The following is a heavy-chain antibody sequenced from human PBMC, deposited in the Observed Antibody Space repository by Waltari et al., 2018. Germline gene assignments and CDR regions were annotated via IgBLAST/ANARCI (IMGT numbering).Heavy chain of an antibody. CDR3: ARDRGKGLYLDT. CDR1: GDSMSSTHW. D-gene: IGHD2-15*01. Sequence: QLQESGPGLVKPSGTLSLICAVSGDSMSSTHWWSWVRQPPGKGLEWMGQVHGSGKTNYNPSFASRVTVSLDTSTYHIALKVTSATAADTALYYCARDRGKGLYLDTWGRGILVTVSP. J-gene: IGHJ4*02. CDR2: VHGSGKT. V-gene: IGHV4-4*02.